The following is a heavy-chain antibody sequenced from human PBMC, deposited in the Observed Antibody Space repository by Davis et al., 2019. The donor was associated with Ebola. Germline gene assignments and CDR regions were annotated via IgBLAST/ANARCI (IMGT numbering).Heavy chain of an antibody. J-gene: IGHJ6*02. CDR1: GFTFSNAW. V-gene: IGHV3-21*01. CDR3: ARAHRTYYDLWKGHRFYGMDV. CDR2: ISSSSSYI. Sequence: GESLKISCAASGFTFSNAWMNWVRQAPGKGLEWVSSISSSSSYIYYADSVKGRFTISRDNAKNSLYLQMNSLRAEDTAVYYCARAHRTYYDLWKGHRFYGMDVWGQGTTVTVSS. D-gene: IGHD3-3*01.